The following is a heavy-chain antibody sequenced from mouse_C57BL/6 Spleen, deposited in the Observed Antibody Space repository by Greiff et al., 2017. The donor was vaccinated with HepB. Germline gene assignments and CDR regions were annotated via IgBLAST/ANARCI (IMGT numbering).Heavy chain of an antibody. CDR1: GYTFTSYW. Sequence: QVQLQQPGAELVKPGASVKMSCKASGYTFTSYWITWVKQRPGQGLEWIGDIYPGSGSTNYNEKFKSKATLTVDTSSSTAYLELSSLTSEDSAVYYCAREDYGSSPWYFEVWGTGTTVTVSS. CDR3: AREDYGSSPWYFEV. J-gene: IGHJ1*03. D-gene: IGHD1-1*01. V-gene: IGHV1-55*01. CDR2: IYPGSGST.